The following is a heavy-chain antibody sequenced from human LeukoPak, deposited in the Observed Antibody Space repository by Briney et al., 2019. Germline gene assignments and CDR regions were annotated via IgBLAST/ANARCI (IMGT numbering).Heavy chain of an antibody. CDR1: GFTFSDYY. CDR3: AKELELSNYFDY. Sequence: KPGGSLRLSCAASGFTFSDYYMSWMRQAPGKGLEWVSYISSSGSTIYYADSVKGRFTISRDNAKNSLYLQMNSLRAEDTAVYYCAKELELSNYFDYWGQGTLVTVSS. J-gene: IGHJ4*02. V-gene: IGHV3-11*01. D-gene: IGHD1-7*01. CDR2: ISSSGSTI.